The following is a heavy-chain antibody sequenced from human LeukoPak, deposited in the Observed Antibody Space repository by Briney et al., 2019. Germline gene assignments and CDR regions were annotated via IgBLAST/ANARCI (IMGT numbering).Heavy chain of an antibody. CDR1: GFTFSSYG. CDR3: ARSYCSSISCPSRFDY. Sequence: PGGSLRLSCAASGFTFSSYGMHWVRQAPGKGLEWVAVIWYDGSNKYYADSVKGRFTISRDNSENTLYLQMNSLRAEDTAVYYCARSYCSSISCPSRFDYWGQGTLVTVSS. V-gene: IGHV3-33*01. D-gene: IGHD2-2*01. CDR2: IWYDGSNK. J-gene: IGHJ4*02.